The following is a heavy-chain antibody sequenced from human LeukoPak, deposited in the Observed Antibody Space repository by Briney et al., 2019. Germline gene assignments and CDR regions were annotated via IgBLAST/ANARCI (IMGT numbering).Heavy chain of an antibody. D-gene: IGHD3/OR15-3a*01. J-gene: IGHJ6*04. CDR3: ANAPITIFGLNYPTMTI. CDR2: IYYSGLT. V-gene: IGHV4-39*07. CDR1: GDSMNSNNFY. Sequence: MPSQTLSLTCTVSGDSMNSNNFYWGWIRQPPGKGLEWIGSIYYSGLTYYNPSLKSRVTISIDTSKNQCSLKMSSVTAAATAAYSWANAPITIFGLNYPTMTIWGKGPTVTAPS.